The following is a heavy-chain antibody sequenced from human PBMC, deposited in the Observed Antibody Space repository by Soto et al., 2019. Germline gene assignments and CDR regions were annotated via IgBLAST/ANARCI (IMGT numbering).Heavy chain of an antibody. Sequence: QVHLVESGGGVVQPGRSLRLSCAASGFSFSTNAMHWVRQAPGKGLEWVAVISYDGNNKYYADSVKGRFTIPRDNSTDSLYVHMNSLRAEDTAVYYCATRMGPQLELGKLRVDYWGQGTLVTVSS. V-gene: IGHV3-30-3*01. CDR3: ATRMGPQLELGKLRVDY. D-gene: IGHD1-26*01. J-gene: IGHJ4*02. CDR1: GFSFSTNA. CDR2: ISYDGNNK.